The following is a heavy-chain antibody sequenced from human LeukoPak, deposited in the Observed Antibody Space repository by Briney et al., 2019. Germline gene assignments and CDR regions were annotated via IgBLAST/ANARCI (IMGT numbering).Heavy chain of an antibody. CDR2: IYTSGST. Sequence: SETLSLTCIVSGGSISGYYWSWIRQPAGKGLEWIGRIYTSGSTNYNPSLKSRVTMSVDTSKNQFSLKLSSVTAADTAVYYCARTPAASIRDKQYYFDYWGQGTLVTVSS. D-gene: IGHD2-2*01. CDR3: ARTPAASIRDKQYYFDY. J-gene: IGHJ4*02. V-gene: IGHV4-4*07. CDR1: GGSISGYY.